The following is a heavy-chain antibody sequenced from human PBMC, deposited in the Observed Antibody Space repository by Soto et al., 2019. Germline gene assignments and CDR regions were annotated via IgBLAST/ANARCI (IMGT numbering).Heavy chain of an antibody. J-gene: IGHJ5*02. D-gene: IGHD5-12*01. Sequence: DARSLARRLYGYSLTPFPSNCFRPFSGKGLEWIAYTAYTGNTNYNPSLKSRVTISMDTSKNQLSLKLTSMTAADTAVYYCARDMHTGFTHYFDPWGQGTLV. V-gene: IGHV4-59*01. CDR3: ARDMHTGFTHYFDP. CDR2: TAYTGNT. CDR1: GYSLTPFP.